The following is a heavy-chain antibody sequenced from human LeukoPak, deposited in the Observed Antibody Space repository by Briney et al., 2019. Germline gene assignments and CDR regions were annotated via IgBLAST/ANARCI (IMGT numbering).Heavy chain of an antibody. V-gene: IGHV3-48*01. CDR1: GFTFSNYN. J-gene: IGHJ3*02. Sequence: GGSLRLSCAASGFTFSNYNMNWVRQAPGKGLEWISYISNSGTTIYYADSVRGRFTISRDNAKNSLYLQMNSLKAEDTAIYYCAREVGTPQAFDIWGQGTMVTVSS. D-gene: IGHD1-26*01. CDR3: AREVGTPQAFDI. CDR2: ISNSGTTI.